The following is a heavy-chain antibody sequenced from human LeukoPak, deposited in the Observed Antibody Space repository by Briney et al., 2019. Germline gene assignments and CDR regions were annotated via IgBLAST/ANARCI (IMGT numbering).Heavy chain of an antibody. J-gene: IGHJ6*03. CDR3: ARGAPDYYGSGSTYYYYYYMDV. CDR1: GGSISSGSYY. V-gene: IGHV4-61*02. D-gene: IGHD3-10*01. CDR2: IYTSGST. Sequence: SETLSLACTVSGGSISSGSYYWSWIRQPAGKGLEWIGRIYTSGSTNYNPSLKSRVTISVDTSKNQFSLKLSSVTAANTAVYYCARGAPDYYGSGSTYYYYYYMDVWGKGTTVTISS.